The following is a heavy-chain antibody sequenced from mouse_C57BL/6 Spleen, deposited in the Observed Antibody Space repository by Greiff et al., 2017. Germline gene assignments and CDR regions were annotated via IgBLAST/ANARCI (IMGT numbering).Heavy chain of an antibody. CDR3: AELRFLFAY. V-gene: IGHV5-6*01. D-gene: IGHD1-1*01. CDR2: ISSGGSYT. Sequence: EVKLQESGGDLVKPGGSLKLSCAASGFTFSSYGMSWVRQTPDKRLEWVATISSGGSYTYYPDSVKGRFTISRDNAKNTLYLQMSSLKSEDTAMXYCAELRFLFAYWGQGTLVTVSA. CDR1: GFTFSSYG. J-gene: IGHJ3*01.